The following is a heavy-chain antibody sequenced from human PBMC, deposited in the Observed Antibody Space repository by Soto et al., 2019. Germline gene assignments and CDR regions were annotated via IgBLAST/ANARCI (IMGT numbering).Heavy chain of an antibody. V-gene: IGHV4-59*08. D-gene: IGHD3-10*01. J-gene: IGHJ6*02. Sequence: QVQLQESGPGLVKPSETLSLSCTVSGGSISSYYWSWIRQPPGKGMEWIGYVHHSWGSTYNPSLQSRVAISLDTSQGQFSLKLTSVTATDAAVYYCARQGFGALHGLVDVWGPGTTVTVSS. CDR3: ARQGFGALHGLVDV. CDR1: GGSISSYY. CDR2: VHHSWGS.